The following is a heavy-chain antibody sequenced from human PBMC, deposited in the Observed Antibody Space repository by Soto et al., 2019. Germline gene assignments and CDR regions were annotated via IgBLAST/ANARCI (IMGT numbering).Heavy chain of an antibody. V-gene: IGHV5-51*01. Sequence: GESPKIYCKGSGYSFTSYWIGWVRQMPGKGLEWMGIIYPGDSDTRYSPSFQGQVTISADKSISTAYLQWSSLKASDTAMYYCARVASRVVMPAYYYYYGMDVWGQGTTVTVSS. CDR3: ARVASRVVMPAYYYYYGMDV. J-gene: IGHJ6*02. CDR1: GYSFTSYW. D-gene: IGHD3-3*01. CDR2: IYPGDSDT.